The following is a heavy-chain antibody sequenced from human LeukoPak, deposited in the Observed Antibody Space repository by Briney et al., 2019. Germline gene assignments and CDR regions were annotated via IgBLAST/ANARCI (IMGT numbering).Heavy chain of an antibody. CDR2: IYHSGST. CDR3: ARLGHHDFWSGYYREYYYYYMDV. Sequence: SETLSLTCAVSGYSISSGYYWAWIRQPPGKGLEWIGSIYHSGSTSYNPSLKSRVTISVDTSKNQFSLKLSSVTAADTAVYYCARLGHHDFWSGYYREYYYYYMDVWGKGTTVTVSS. CDR1: GYSISSGYY. V-gene: IGHV4-38-2*01. J-gene: IGHJ6*03. D-gene: IGHD3-3*01.